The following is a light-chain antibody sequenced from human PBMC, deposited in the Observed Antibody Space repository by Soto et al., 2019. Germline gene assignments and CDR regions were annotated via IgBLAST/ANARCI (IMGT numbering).Light chain of an antibody. CDR1: QSVSSN. CDR3: QQYNNWPT. Sequence: EIVMTQPPATLSVSPGERTTLSCRASQSVSSNLAWYQQKPGQAPRLLIYGASTRTSGIPARFSGSGSETEFALHISSLESEDFAVYYCQQYNNWPTFGQGTKLEIK. J-gene: IGKJ2*01. CDR2: GAS. V-gene: IGKV3-15*01.